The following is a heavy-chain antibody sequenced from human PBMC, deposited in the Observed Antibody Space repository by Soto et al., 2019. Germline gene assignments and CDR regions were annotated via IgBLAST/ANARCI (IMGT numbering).Heavy chain of an antibody. CDR3: ARHRYSGDSSGSFGY. CDR1: DDSIGRSNYF. Sequence: QLQLQESGPGLVKPSETLSLTCTVSDDSIGRSNYFWGWIRQPPGKGLEWIGNIFYSGNTHYNPSLKSRVTISLDTSNHHFSLRVSSVTAVDTAVYYCARHRYSGDSSGSFGYWGPGALVIVSS. CDR2: IFYSGNT. V-gene: IGHV4-39*01. D-gene: IGHD6-19*01. J-gene: IGHJ4*02.